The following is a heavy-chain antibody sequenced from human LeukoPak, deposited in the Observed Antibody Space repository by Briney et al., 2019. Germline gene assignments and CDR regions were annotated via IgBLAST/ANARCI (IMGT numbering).Heavy chain of an antibody. V-gene: IGHV3-23*01. Sequence: PGGSLRLSCAASGFTFSGYAMIWVRQAPGKGLEWVSVISVSGSAYYADSVKGRFTISRDNSKNTVYLQMNSLRADDTAVYYCAKSIWFGEFTYYDYWGQGTLVTVSS. CDR1: GFTFSGYA. CDR2: ISVSGSA. D-gene: IGHD3-10*01. J-gene: IGHJ4*02. CDR3: AKSIWFGEFTYYDY.